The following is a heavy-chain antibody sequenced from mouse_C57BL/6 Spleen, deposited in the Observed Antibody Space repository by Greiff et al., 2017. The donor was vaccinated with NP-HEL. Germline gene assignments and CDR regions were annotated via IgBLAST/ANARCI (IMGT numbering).Heavy chain of an antibody. CDR1: GFSLSTFGMG. J-gene: IGHJ4*01. CDR3: ARVYYGSSYGYAMDY. D-gene: IGHD1-1*01. CDR2: IWWDDDK. V-gene: IGHV8-8*01. Sequence: LMESGPGILQPSQTLSLTCSFSGFSLSTFGMGVGWIRQPSGKGLEWLAHIWWDDDKYYNPALKSRRTISKGTSKNQVFLKIANGDTADSATYYCARVYYGSSYGYAMDYWGQGTSVTVSS.